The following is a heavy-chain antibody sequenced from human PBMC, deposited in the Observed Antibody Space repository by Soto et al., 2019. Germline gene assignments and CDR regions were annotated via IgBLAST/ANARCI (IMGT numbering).Heavy chain of an antibody. Sequence: QVQLVQSGAEVKKPGASVKVSCKASGYTFISHGMSWVRQAPGQGLEWMGWISGKNGNTKFAQKFQGRVTLTTDTSTSTAYMELRSLRTDDTAVYYCARVSSSIVVVPDYGMDVWGQGTTVTVSS. D-gene: IGHD2-2*01. CDR1: GYTFISHG. CDR2: ISGKNGNT. V-gene: IGHV1-18*04. CDR3: ARVSSSIVVVPDYGMDV. J-gene: IGHJ6*02.